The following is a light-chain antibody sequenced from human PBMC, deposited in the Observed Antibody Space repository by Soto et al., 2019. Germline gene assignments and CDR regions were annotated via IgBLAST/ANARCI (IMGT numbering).Light chain of an antibody. CDR1: QGIGST. V-gene: IGKV3-15*01. J-gene: IGKJ4*01. CDR2: DSS. CDR3: QRYNNWPLT. Sequence: EIVVTQSPAALSVSPGERVTLSCRASQGIGSTLAWYQQKPGQTPRLLIYDSSTRAIGIPARFSGSRSGTEFTLTINGLQSEDFAVYYCQRYNNWPLTFGGGTKVEIK.